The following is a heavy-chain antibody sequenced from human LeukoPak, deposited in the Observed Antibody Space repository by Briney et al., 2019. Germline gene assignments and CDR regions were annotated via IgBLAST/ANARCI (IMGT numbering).Heavy chain of an antibody. CDR2: ISAYKGNT. D-gene: IGHD5-24*01. J-gene: IGHJ2*01. CDR1: GYSFNVHG. V-gene: IGHV1-18*04. CDR3: ARTLEGNYVEMATGVDL. Sequence: ASVKVSCKASGYSFNVHGMTWVRQAPGPGLEWMGWISAYKGNTNYAGKFQGRATMATDTSTSTGYMELKSLRSDDTAVYDCARTLEGNYVEMATGVDLWGRGTLVTVS.